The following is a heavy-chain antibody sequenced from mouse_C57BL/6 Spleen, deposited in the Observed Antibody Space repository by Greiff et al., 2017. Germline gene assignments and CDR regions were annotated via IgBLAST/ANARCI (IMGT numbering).Heavy chain of an antibody. CDR3: ARGSISGTGGDY. J-gene: IGHJ2*01. D-gene: IGHD4-1*01. CDR2: IDPNSGGT. V-gene: IGHV1-72*01. CDR1: GYTFTSYW. Sequence: VKLQQPGAELVKPGASVKLSCKASGYTFTSYWMHWVKQRPGRGLEWIGRIDPNSGGTKYNEKFKSKATLTVDKSSSTAYMQLSSLTSEGSAVYYCARGSISGTGGDYWGQGTTLTVSS.